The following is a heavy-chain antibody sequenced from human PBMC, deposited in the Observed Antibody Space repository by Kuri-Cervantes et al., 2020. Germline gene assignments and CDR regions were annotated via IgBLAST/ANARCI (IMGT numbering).Heavy chain of an antibody. CDR1: GFTFSDYW. CDR2: IKEDGSEK. CDR3: ARDSEPLGAFDI. J-gene: IGHJ3*02. D-gene: IGHD1-26*01. V-gene: IGHV3-7*01. Sequence: GESLKISCAASGFTFSDYWMSWVRQAPGKGLEWVANIKEDGSEKYYVDSVKGRFTISRDNPKNSLYLQMNSLRVEDTAVYYCARDSEPLGAFDIWGQGTMVTVSS.